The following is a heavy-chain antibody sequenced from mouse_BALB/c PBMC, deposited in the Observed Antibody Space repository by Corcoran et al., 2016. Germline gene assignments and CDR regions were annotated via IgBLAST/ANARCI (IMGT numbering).Heavy chain of an antibody. CDR1: GFNIKDTY. CDR3: ARWDYYGSSVDY. Sequence: EVQLQQSGAELVKPGASVKLSCPASGFNIKDTYMHWVKQRPEQGLEWIGRIDPANGNTKYDPKFQGKATITSATSSNTAYLQLSSLTSEDTAVDYCARWDYYGSSVDYWGQGTTLTVSS. V-gene: IGHV14-3*02. CDR2: IDPANGNT. D-gene: IGHD1-1*01. J-gene: IGHJ2*01.